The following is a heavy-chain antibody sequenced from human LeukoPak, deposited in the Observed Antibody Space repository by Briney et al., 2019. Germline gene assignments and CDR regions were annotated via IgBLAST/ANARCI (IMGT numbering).Heavy chain of an antibody. D-gene: IGHD6-13*01. V-gene: IGHV3-21*01. J-gene: IGHJ6*04. CDR3: ARDIAAAVYELYYYGMDV. Sequence: GGSLRLSCAASGFTFSSYSMNWVRQAPGKGLEWVSSISSSSSYIYYADSVKGRFTISRDNAKNSLYLQMNSLRAEDTAVYYCARDIAAAVYELYYYGMDVWSKGTTVTVSS. CDR2: ISSSSSYI. CDR1: GFTFSSYS.